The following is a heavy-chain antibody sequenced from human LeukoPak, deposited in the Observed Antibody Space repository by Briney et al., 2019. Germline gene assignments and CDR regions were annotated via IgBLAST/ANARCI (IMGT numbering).Heavy chain of an antibody. CDR1: GFTFSSYG. Sequence: GGSLRLSCAASGFTFSSYGMHWVRQAPGKGLEWVAAIWYDGSNKYYADSVKGRFTISRDNSKNTLYLQMNSLRAEDTAVHYCARVQATYYDYIWGSYRWSYFDYWGQGTLVTVSS. V-gene: IGHV3-33*01. CDR3: ARVQATYYDYIWGSYRWSYFDY. D-gene: IGHD3-16*02. CDR2: IWYDGSNK. J-gene: IGHJ4*02.